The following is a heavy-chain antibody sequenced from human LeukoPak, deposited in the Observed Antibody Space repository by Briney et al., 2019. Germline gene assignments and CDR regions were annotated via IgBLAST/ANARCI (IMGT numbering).Heavy chain of an antibody. CDR3: ARDLLGYCSGGSCYSGWFDP. CDR2: INPNSGGT. CDR1: GYTFTGYY. J-gene: IGHJ5*02. Sequence: GASVKVSCKASGYTFTGYYMHWVRQAPGQGLEWMGWINPNSGGTNYAQKFQGRVTMTRDTSISTAYMELSRLRSDDTAVYYCARDLLGYCSGGSCYSGWFDPWGQGTLVTVSS. D-gene: IGHD2-15*01. V-gene: IGHV1-2*02.